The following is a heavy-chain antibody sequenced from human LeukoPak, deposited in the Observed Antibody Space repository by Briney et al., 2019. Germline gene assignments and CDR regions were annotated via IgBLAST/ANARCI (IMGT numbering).Heavy chain of an antibody. V-gene: IGHV3-20*04. CDR3: ARAYYYGSGSFPTTGDYYYMDV. D-gene: IGHD3-10*01. Sequence: GGPLRLSCADSGFTFDDYGMSWVRQAPGKGLEWVSGINWNGVSTGYAGSVKGRFTISRDNAKNSLYLQMNSLRAEDTALYYCARAYYYGSGSFPTTGDYYYMDVWGKGTTVTVSS. CDR2: INWNGVST. CDR1: GFTFDDYG. J-gene: IGHJ6*03.